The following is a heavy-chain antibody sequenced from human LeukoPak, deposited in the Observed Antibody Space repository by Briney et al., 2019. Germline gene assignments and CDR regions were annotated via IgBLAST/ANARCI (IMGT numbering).Heavy chain of an antibody. CDR2: IRSSSNEI. V-gene: IGHV3-21*01. D-gene: IGHD1-14*01. CDR1: GFTFTRYR. CDR3: TRDLDLYNDAFDV. Sequence: GGSLRLSCTASGFTFTRYRMNWVRQAPGKGLEWLSSIRSSSNEIYYADSVKGRFTISGDNTKNSVYLQINSLRAEDTAVYYCTRDLDLYNDAFDVWGQGTRVIVSS. J-gene: IGHJ3*01.